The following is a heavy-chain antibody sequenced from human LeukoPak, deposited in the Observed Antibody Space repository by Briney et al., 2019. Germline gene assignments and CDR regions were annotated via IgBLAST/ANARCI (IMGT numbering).Heavy chain of an antibody. CDR3: ARDAVRFLEWLTTYYMDV. V-gene: IGHV3-7*01. Sequence: GGSLRLSCAASGFTLSNHWMSWVRQAPGKGLEWVANMNQDGSVKYYVDSVKGRFTISRDNAKNSVYLQMNSLRVEDTAVYYCARDAVRFLEWLTTYYMDVWGKGTTVIVSS. CDR2: MNQDGSVK. CDR1: GFTLSNHW. J-gene: IGHJ6*03. D-gene: IGHD3-3*01.